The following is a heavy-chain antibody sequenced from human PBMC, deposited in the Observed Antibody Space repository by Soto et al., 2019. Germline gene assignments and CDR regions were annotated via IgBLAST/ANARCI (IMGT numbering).Heavy chain of an antibody. V-gene: IGHV4-39*01. CDR2: IFYSGST. CDR3: AGTNDYYYGMDV. J-gene: IGHJ6*02. CDR1: GGSISSSSYY. Sequence: QLQLQESGPGLVKPSETLALTCTVSGGSISSSSYYWGWIRQPPGKGLEWIGNIFYSGSTYYNPSLESRLTISVDTSKNQFSLKLSSVTVVDTAVYYCAGTNDYYYGMDVWGQGTTVTVSS.